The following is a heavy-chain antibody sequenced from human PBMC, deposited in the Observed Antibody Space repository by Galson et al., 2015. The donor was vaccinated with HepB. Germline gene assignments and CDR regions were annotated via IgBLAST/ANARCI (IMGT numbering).Heavy chain of an antibody. Sequence: SVKVSCKASGYTFTSYHMHWVRQAPGQGLEWMGIINPSGGSTSYAQKFQGRVTMTRDTSTSTVYMELSSLRSEDTAVYYCARTGNGRWLPIDYWGQGTLVTVSS. V-gene: IGHV1-46*01. CDR2: INPSGGST. CDR1: GYTFTSYH. J-gene: IGHJ4*02. D-gene: IGHD5-24*01. CDR3: ARTGNGRWLPIDY.